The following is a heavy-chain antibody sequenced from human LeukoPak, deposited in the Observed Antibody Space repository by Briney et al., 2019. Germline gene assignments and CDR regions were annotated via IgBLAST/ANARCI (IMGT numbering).Heavy chain of an antibody. CDR2: ISGSGGST. D-gene: IGHD3-10*01. J-gene: IGHJ3*02. CDR1: GFTFSSYA. Sequence: GGSLRLSCAASGFTFSSYAMSGVRQAPGKGLEWVSAISGSGGSTYYADSVKGRFTISRDNSKNTLYLQMNSLRAEDTAVYYCARTMVRGVNAFYIWGQGTMVTVSS. V-gene: IGHV3-23*01. CDR3: ARTMVRGVNAFYI.